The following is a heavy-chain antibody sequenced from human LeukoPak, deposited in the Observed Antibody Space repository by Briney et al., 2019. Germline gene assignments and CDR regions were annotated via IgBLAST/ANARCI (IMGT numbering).Heavy chain of an antibody. J-gene: IGHJ6*04. CDR1: GYTFTSYD. Sequence: GASVKVSCKASGYTFTSYDINWVRQATGQGLEWMGWMNPNSGNTGYAQKFQGRVTMTRDTSISTAYMELSSLRSEDTAVYYCAREALYCSGGSCYSVRMDVWGKGTTVTVSS. CDR3: AREALYCSGGSCYSVRMDV. D-gene: IGHD2-15*01. CDR2: MNPNSGNT. V-gene: IGHV1-8*01.